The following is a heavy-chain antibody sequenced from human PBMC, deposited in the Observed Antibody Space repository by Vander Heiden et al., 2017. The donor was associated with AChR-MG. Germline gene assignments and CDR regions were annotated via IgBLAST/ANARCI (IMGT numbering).Heavy chain of an antibody. CDR2: IIPIFGTA. V-gene: IGHV1-69*06. J-gene: IGHJ6*02. CDR1: GGTFSSYA. CDR3: ARDPGYCSSTSCYTGYYYYYGMDV. D-gene: IGHD2-2*02. Sequence: QVQLVQSGAEVKKPGSSVKVSCKASGGTFSSYAISWVRQAPGQGLEWMGGIIPIFGTANYAQKFQGRVTITADKSTSTAYMELSSLRSEDTAVYYCARDPGYCSSTSCYTGYYYYYGMDVWGQGTTVTVSS.